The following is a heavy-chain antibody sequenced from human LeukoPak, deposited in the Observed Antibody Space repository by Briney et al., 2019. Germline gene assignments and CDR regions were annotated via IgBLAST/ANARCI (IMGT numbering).Heavy chain of an antibody. CDR3: ARGGIRDSNNVNYLYMDV. J-gene: IGHJ6*04. V-gene: IGHV1-8*01. Sequence: GASVKVSCKASGYTFDIYNVYWVRQATGKGLEWMGWMNPRTGFAGYAQKFQDRVNMTRNTFITTAYMELTSLRSEDTAVHFCARGGIRDSNNVNYLYMDVWGKGTTVIVSS. D-gene: IGHD4-11*01. CDR2: MNPRTGFA. CDR1: GYTFDIYN.